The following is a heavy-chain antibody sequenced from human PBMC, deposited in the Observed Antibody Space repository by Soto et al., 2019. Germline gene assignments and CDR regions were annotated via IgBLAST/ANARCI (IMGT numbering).Heavy chain of an antibody. J-gene: IGHJ4*02. Sequence: QVQLAQSGTEVKKPGSSVKVSCKASGGTFRNYPINWVRQAPGQGLEWMGSIFPLTDIPDYAQKFQARLTISADKSTSTAYMEWSGLTSDDTAMYFCARSTLVVLNYFESWGQGTLVTVSS. CDR3: ARSTLVVLNYFES. CDR1: GGTFRNYP. V-gene: IGHV1-69*02. D-gene: IGHD1-1*01. CDR2: IFPLTDIP.